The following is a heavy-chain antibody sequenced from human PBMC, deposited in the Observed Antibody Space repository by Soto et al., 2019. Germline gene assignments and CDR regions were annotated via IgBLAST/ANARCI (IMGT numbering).Heavy chain of an antibody. Sequence: QVQLLQSGAEVKKPGSSVKVSCKASGGSLSSYAITWVRQAPGQGLEWRGGIIPIFGTAKYAQKFQGRVTITADKSTSTADMELSSLRSEDTAVYYCARGPGLPDYWGQGTLVTVSS. CDR3: ARGPGLPDY. CDR2: IIPIFGTA. V-gene: IGHV1-69*06. CDR1: GGSLSSYA. J-gene: IGHJ4*02.